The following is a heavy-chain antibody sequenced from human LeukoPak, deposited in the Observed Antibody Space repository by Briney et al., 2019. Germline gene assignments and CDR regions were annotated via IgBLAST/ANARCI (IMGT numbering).Heavy chain of an antibody. CDR1: GFTFSSYG. CDR3: ARAGVGALGDY. J-gene: IGHJ4*02. Sequence: GRFLRLSCAASGFTFSSYGMHWVRQAPGKGLEWLALIWYDGSNKYYGDSVKGRFTISRDNSKNTVYLQMNSLRAEDTAVYYCARAGVGALGDYWGQGTLVTVSS. V-gene: IGHV3-33*01. CDR2: IWYDGSNK. D-gene: IGHD2-8*01.